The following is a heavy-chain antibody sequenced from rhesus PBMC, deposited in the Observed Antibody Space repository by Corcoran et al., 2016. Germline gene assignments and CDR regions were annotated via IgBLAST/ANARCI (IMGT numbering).Heavy chain of an antibody. V-gene: IGHV4-65*01. CDR2: IRGSSGST. D-gene: IGHD5-12*01. J-gene: IGHJ4*01. CDR1: GGSVSSRTC. Sequence: QVQLQESGPGLVTPSETLSLTCAVSGGSVSSRTCWSWIRQPPGKGLECIGYIRGSSGSTSSNPSLKRRVTISTDTSKNQVSLKLSSVTAADTAVYYCARDTCDYWGQGVLVTGSS. CDR3: ARDTCDY.